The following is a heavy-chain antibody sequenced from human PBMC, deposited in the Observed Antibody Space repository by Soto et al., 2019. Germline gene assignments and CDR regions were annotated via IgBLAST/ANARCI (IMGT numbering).Heavy chain of an antibody. CDR3: AKVGGKDGCFGNWFAP. CDR1: GGTLSNYA. J-gene: IGHJ5*02. D-gene: IGHD2-15*01. V-gene: IGHV1-69*15. CDR2: IIPIFGSA. Sequence: QVQLVQSGAEVKKPGSSVKVSCKASGGTLSNYAITWERQAPGQGLEWLGRIIPIFGSATYAQKFQGRVTITADEATTTAYMELSSLRSDDTAVHYCAKVGGKDGCFGNWFAPWGQGTLVTFS.